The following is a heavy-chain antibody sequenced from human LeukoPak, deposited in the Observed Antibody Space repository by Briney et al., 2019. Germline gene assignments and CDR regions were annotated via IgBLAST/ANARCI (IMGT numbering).Heavy chain of an antibody. D-gene: IGHD6-13*01. J-gene: IGHJ4*02. Sequence: GGSLRLSCAASGLTFSRYSMNWVRQAPGKGLEWVSSISYSSSYIYYADSVKGRCTISRDNAKNSLYLQMNSLRAEDTAVYYCARVLGSSWADYWGQGTLVTVSS. CDR3: ARVLGSSWADY. CDR1: GLTFSRYS. CDR2: ISYSSSYI. V-gene: IGHV3-21*01.